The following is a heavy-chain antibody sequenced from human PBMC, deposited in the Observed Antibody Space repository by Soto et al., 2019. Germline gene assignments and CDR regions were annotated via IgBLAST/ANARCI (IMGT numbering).Heavy chain of an antibody. CDR3: ARHSSSGPFDY. J-gene: IGHJ4*02. Sequence: PGESLKTSCKGSGYSFTTYWITWVRQMPGKGLEWMGRIDPSDSYTDYSPSFQGHVTISADKSISTAYLQWNSLKASDTAMYYCARHSSSGPFDYWGQGTLVTVSS. CDR1: GYSFTTYW. D-gene: IGHD2-15*01. CDR2: IDPSDSYT. V-gene: IGHV5-10-1*01.